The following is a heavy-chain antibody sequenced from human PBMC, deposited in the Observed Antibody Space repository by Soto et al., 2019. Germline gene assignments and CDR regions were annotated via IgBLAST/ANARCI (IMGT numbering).Heavy chain of an antibody. D-gene: IGHD3-22*01. Sequence: SVEVSGKASGGTFGSYAISWVRQAPGQGLEWMGGIIPIFGTANYAQKFQGRVTITADESTSTAYMELSSLRSEDTAVYYCASGGRVVVIGFDYWGQGTLVTVSS. CDR2: IIPIFGTA. V-gene: IGHV1-69*13. CDR3: ASGGRVVVIGFDY. CDR1: GGTFGSYA. J-gene: IGHJ4*02.